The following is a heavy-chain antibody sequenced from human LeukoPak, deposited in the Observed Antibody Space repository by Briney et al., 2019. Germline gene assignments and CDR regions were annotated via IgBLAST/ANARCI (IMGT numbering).Heavy chain of an antibody. CDR1: GGSISSYY. CDR2: IYTSGST. V-gene: IGHV4-4*07. CDR3: AGQGIVVVPAALDY. Sequence: SETLSLTCTVSGGSISSYYWSWIRQPAGKGLEWIGRIYTSGSTNYNPSLKSRVTMSVDTSKNQFSLKLSSVTAADTAVYYCAGQGIVVVPAALDYWGQGTLVTVSS. D-gene: IGHD2-2*01. J-gene: IGHJ4*02.